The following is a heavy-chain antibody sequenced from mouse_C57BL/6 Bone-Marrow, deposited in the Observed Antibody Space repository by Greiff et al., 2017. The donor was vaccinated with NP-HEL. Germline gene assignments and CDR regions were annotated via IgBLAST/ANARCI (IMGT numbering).Heavy chain of an antibody. Sequence: VHLVESGPGLVKPSQSLFLTCSITGFPITSGYYWIWIRQSPGKPLEWMGYITHSGETFYNPSLQSPISITRETSKNQFFLQLNSVTTEDTAMYYCAGDLTGTGFDYRGQGTTLTVSS. D-gene: IGHD4-1*01. CDR1: GFPITSGYY. J-gene: IGHJ2*01. CDR3: AGDLTGTGFDY. V-gene: IGHV12-3*01. CDR2: ITHSGET.